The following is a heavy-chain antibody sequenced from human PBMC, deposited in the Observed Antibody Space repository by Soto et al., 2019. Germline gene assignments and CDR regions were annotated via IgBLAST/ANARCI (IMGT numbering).Heavy chain of an antibody. Sequence: QVQLVQSGAEVKKPGASVRVSCKASGYTFNDYGISWVRQAPGQGLEWMGWIGPYEGVTNHAQTFQGRVTMTVDTSTTPADMELRSLRSDDTALYYCARCYCSVGSCYTCWHFDLWGPGTLVTVTA. V-gene: IGHV1-18*01. J-gene: IGHJ2*01. CDR2: IGPYEGVT. D-gene: IGHD2-15*01. CDR3: ARCYCSVGSCYTCWHFDL. CDR1: GYTFNDYG.